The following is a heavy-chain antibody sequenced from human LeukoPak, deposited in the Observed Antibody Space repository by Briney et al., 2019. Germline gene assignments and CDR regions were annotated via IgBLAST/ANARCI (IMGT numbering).Heavy chain of an antibody. V-gene: IGHV3-23*01. Sequence: GGSLRLSCAASGFTFNRYGMSWVRRAPGKGLEWVSAISGSGGTTYYADSVKGRFTISRDNSKNTLYLQINSLRGEDTAVYYCAKDHLPGIVVADRDYWGQGTLVTVSS. D-gene: IGHD6-19*01. CDR2: ISGSGGTT. CDR3: AKDHLPGIVVADRDY. J-gene: IGHJ4*02. CDR1: GFTFNRYG.